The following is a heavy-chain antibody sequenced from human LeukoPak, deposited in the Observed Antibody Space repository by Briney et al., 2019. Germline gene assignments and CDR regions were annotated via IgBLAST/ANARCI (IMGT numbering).Heavy chain of an antibody. CDR2: IKQDGTEK. J-gene: IGHJ4*02. D-gene: IGHD6-6*01. V-gene: IGHV3-7*04. CDR1: GFTFSSYW. CDR3: ARDVRPDY. Sequence: GGSLRLSCAASGFTFSSYWMSWVRQAPGEGLEWVANIKQDGTEKYYMDSVKGRFSISRDSAKNSLYLQMNALRAEDTAVYYCARDVRPDYWGQGTLVTVST.